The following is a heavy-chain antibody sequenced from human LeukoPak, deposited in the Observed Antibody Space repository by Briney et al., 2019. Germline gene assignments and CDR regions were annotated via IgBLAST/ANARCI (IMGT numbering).Heavy chain of an antibody. CDR1: GFTFSDYY. D-gene: IGHD4-11*01. V-gene: IGHV3-7*01. CDR3: ARDYSNYPGIFDY. J-gene: IGHJ4*02. CDR2: IKQDGSEK. Sequence: GGSLRLSCAASGFTFSDYYMSWIRQAPGKGLEWVANIKQDGSEKYYVDSVKGRFTISRDNAKNSLYLQMNSLRAEDTAVYYCARDYSNYPGIFDYWGQGTLVTVSS.